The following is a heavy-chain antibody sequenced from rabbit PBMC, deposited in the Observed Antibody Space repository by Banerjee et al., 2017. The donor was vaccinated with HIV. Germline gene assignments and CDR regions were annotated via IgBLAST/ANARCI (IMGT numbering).Heavy chain of an antibody. CDR3: VREVAAKFGL. J-gene: IGHJ4*01. V-gene: IGHV1S47*01. CDR1: GFDFNSYG. D-gene: IGHD4-1*01. CDR2: IDPIFHIT. Sequence: QEQLVESGGGLVQPGGSLKLSCKASGFDFNSYGVSWVRQAPGKGLEWIGYIDPIFHITTYATWVNGRFTISSHNAQNTLYLQLNSLTAADTATYFCVREVAAKFGLWGPGTLVTVS.